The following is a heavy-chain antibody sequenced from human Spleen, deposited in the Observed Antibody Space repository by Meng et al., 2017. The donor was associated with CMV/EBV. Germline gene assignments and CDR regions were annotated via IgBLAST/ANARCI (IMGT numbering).Heavy chain of an antibody. V-gene: IGHV3-48*04. CDR1: GFDFNTYN. CDR3: ARLGYCDATTCPLDL. J-gene: IGHJ4*02. D-gene: IGHD2-15*01. Sequence: GESLKISCAASGFDFNTYNMNWVRQAPGKGLEWVSYITAYSTTIYYADSVKGRFTISRDNAKNSLYLEMSSLRAEDTAVYYCARLGYCDATTCPLDLWGQGTLVTVSS. CDR2: ITAYSTTI.